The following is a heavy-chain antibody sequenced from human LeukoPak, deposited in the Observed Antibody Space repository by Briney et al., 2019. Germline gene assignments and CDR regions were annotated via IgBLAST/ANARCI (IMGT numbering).Heavy chain of an antibody. V-gene: IGHV4-59*12. CDR2: FYNSGS. D-gene: IGHD5-12*01. CDR3: ARGLGNYGY. Sequence: PSETLSLTCTVSVGFISLYSWSWIRQPPGKGLEWIGYFYNSGSKYNPSLESRVTISADTSKNHFSLKLGSVTAADTAVYYCARGLGNYGYWGQGTLVTVSS. CDR1: VGFISLYS. J-gene: IGHJ4*02.